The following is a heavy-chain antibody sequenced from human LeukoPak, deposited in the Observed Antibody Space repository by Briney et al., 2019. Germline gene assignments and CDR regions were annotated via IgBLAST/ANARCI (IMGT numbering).Heavy chain of an antibody. J-gene: IGHJ3*02. V-gene: IGHV4-59*01. CDR3: AREFPWFGEFKNAFDI. Sequence: TTSETLSLTCTVSGGSISSYYWSWIRQPPGKGLEWIGYIYYSGSTNYNPSLKSRVTISVDTSKNQFSLKLSSVTAADTAVYYCAREFPWFGEFKNAFDIWGQGTMVTVSS. D-gene: IGHD3-10*01. CDR1: GGSISSYY. CDR2: IYYSGST.